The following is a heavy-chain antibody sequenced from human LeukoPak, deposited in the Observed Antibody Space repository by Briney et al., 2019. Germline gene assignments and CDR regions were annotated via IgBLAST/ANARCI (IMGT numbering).Heavy chain of an antibody. J-gene: IGHJ4*02. V-gene: IGHV3-30*04. Sequence: GGSLRLSCAASGFTFSSYAMHWVRQAPGKGLEWVAVISYDGSNKYYADSVKGRFTISRDNSKNTLYLQMNSLRAEDTAVYYCARDFDYYGSGSYWGQGTLVTVSS. CDR3: ARDFDYYGSGSY. CDR2: ISYDGSNK. CDR1: GFTFSSYA. D-gene: IGHD3-10*01.